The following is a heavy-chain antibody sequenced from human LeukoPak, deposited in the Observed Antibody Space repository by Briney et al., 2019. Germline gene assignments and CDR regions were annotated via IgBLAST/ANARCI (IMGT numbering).Heavy chain of an antibody. CDR2: IYPGDSDT. CDR3: ARLTYYYDSSGYYYAPQPDDY. V-gene: IGHV5-51*01. D-gene: IGHD3-22*01. J-gene: IGHJ4*02. CDR1: GYSFTSYW. Sequence: GESLKISCKGSGYSFTSYWIGWVRQMPGKGLEWMGIIYPGDSDTRYSPSFQGQVTISADKSISTAYLQWSSLKASDTAMYYCARLTYYYDSSGYYYAPQPDDYWGQGTLVTVSS.